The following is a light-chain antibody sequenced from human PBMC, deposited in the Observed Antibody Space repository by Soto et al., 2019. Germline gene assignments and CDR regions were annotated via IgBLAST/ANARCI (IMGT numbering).Light chain of an antibody. CDR2: DAS. CDR1: QSVSSY. V-gene: IGKV3-20*01. Sequence: EILLTQSLGTLYLSPGERTTLSCRASQSVSSYLAWYQQIPGQAPRLLIYDASTRATGIPARFSGSGSETEFTLIISRLEPEDFAVYYCRQYGYSLGFAFGGGTKV. CDR3: RQYGYSLGFA. J-gene: IGKJ4*01.